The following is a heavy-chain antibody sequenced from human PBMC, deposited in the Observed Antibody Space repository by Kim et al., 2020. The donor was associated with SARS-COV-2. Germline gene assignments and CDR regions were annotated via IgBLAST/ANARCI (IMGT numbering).Heavy chain of an antibody. D-gene: IGHD6-19*01. J-gene: IGHJ2*01. CDR1: GGSISSGGYY. Sequence: SETLSLTCTVSGGSISSGGYYWSWIRQHPGKGLEWIGYIYYSGSTYYNPSLKSRVTISVDTSKNQFSLKLSSVTAADTAVYYCARWMGYSSGSYFDLWGRGTLVTVSS. CDR3: ARWMGYSSGSYFDL. V-gene: IGHV4-31*03. CDR2: IYYSGST.